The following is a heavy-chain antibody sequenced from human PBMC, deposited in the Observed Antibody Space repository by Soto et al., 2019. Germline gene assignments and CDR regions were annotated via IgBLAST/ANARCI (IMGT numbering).Heavy chain of an antibody. V-gene: IGHV1-2*04. Sequence: ASVKVSCKASGYTFTGYYMHWVRQAPGQGLEWMGWINPNSGGTNYAQKFQGWVTMTRDTSISTAYMELSRLRSDDTAVYYCARGPGYSSGRNWFDPWGQGTLVTVSS. D-gene: IGHD6-19*01. CDR3: ARGPGYSSGRNWFDP. CDR1: GYTFTGYY. J-gene: IGHJ5*02. CDR2: INPNSGGT.